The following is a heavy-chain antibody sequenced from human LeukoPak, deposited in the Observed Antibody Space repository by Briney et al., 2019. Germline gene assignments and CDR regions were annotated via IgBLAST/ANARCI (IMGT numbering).Heavy chain of an antibody. D-gene: IGHD2-15*01. V-gene: IGHV4-59*01. CDR2: IYYSGST. CDR1: GVSLSSDY. Sequence: SETLSLTCTVSGVSLSSDYWSWIRQPPGQGLEWFGYIYYSGSTNYNPSLKSRVTISVDTSKTKSSLKLSSVTAADTAVYYCARDSCSGGSCYWHYWGQGTLVTVSS. CDR3: ARDSCSGGSCYWHY. J-gene: IGHJ4*02.